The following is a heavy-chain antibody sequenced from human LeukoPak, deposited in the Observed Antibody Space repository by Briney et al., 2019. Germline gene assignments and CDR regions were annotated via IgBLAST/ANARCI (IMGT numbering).Heavy chain of an antibody. Sequence: GGSLRLSCAASGFTFSSYAMSWVRQAPGKGLEWVSAISGSGGSTYYADSVKGRFTISRDNSKNTLYLQMNSLRAEDTAVYYCAKHGGAYSSSWYVVYWGQGTLVTVSS. D-gene: IGHD6-13*01. J-gene: IGHJ4*02. CDR1: GFTFSSYA. V-gene: IGHV3-23*01. CDR2: ISGSGGST. CDR3: AKHGGAYSSSWYVVY.